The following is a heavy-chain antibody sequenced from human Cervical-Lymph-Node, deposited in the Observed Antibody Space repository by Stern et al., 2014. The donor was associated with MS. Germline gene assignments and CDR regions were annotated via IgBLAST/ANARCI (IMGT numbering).Heavy chain of an antibody. Sequence: EVQLVESGGGLIQPGGSLRLSCAASGFTVSSNYMSWVRQAPGKGLEWVSVIYSGGSTYYADSVKGRFTISRDSSKDILYLQMNSLRAEDTAVYYCARDQYDSGSYYNVHWGQGTLVTVSS. CDR2: IYSGGST. CDR1: GFTVSSNY. V-gene: IGHV3-53*01. J-gene: IGHJ4*02. D-gene: IGHD3-10*01. CDR3: ARDQYDSGSYYNVH.